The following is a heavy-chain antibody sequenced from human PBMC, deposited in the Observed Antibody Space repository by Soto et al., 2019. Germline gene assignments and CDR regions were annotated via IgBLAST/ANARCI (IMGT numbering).Heavy chain of an antibody. CDR2: ISAYNGNT. J-gene: IGHJ6*02. Sequence: ASVKVSCKASGYTFTSYGISWVRQAPGQGLEWMGWISAYNGNTNYAQKLQGRVTMTTETSTSTAYMEMRSLRSDDTAVYYCARADGIGSGGRYGMDVWGQGTTVTV. D-gene: IGHD2-15*01. CDR3: ARADGIGSGGRYGMDV. V-gene: IGHV1-18*01. CDR1: GYTFTSYG.